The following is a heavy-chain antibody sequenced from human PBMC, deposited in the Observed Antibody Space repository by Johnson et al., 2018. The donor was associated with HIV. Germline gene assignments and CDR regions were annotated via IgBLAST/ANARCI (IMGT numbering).Heavy chain of an antibody. CDR1: GFTFRIYD. J-gene: IGHJ3*02. Sequence: VQLVESGGGLVQPGGSLRLSCAASGFTFRIYDMHWVRQPTGKGLEWVSAIGTAGDTYYAASVRGRFTISRENAKNSLYLQMNSLRAEDTALYYCARVVVVIAIGGTDAFEIWGQGTMVTVSS. D-gene: IGHD2-21*01. CDR3: ARVVVVIAIGGTDAFEI. V-gene: IGHV3-13*01. CDR2: IGTAGDT.